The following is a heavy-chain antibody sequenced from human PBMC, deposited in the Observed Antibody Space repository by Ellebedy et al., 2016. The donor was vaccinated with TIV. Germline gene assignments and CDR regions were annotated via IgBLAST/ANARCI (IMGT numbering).Heavy chain of an antibody. CDR2: ISTTGTYI. V-gene: IGHV3-21*01. CDR3: AKGRRRITMITRDWDYYSHGMDV. Sequence: GESLKISCAASGFTFASYTMNWVRQAPGKGLEWVSSISTTGTYIHYADSVKGRFTISRDNSKDTLYLEMNSLRADDTAVYYWAKGRRRITMITRDWDYYSHGMDVWGQGTTVTVSS. CDR1: GFTFASYT. J-gene: IGHJ6*02. D-gene: IGHD3-22*01.